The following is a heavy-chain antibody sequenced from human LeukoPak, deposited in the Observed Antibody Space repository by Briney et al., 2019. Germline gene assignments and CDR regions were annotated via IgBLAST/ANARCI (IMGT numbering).Heavy chain of an antibody. J-gene: IGHJ3*02. CDR2: IYYSGST. CDR1: GGSISSSSYY. D-gene: IGHD6-19*01. CDR3: ARDISSSGWFNAFDI. V-gene: IGHV4-39*02. Sequence: PSETLSLTCTVSGGSISSSSYYWGWIRQPPGKGLEWIGSIYYSGSTYYNPSLKSRVTISVDTSKNQSSLKLSSVTAADTAVYYCARDISSSGWFNAFDIWGQGQWSPSLQ.